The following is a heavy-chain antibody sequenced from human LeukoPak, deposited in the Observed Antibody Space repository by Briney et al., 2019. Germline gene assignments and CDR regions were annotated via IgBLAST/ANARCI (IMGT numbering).Heavy chain of an antibody. Sequence: PSETLSLTCTVSGGSISSYYWSWIRQHPGKGLEWIGYIYYSGSTYYNPSLKSRVTISVDTSKNQFSLKLSSVTAADTAVYYCARQYFDIYYYYGMDVWGQGTTVTVSS. CDR1: GGSISSYY. V-gene: IGHV4-59*06. D-gene: IGHD3-9*01. CDR2: IYYSGST. CDR3: ARQYFDIYYYYGMDV. J-gene: IGHJ6*02.